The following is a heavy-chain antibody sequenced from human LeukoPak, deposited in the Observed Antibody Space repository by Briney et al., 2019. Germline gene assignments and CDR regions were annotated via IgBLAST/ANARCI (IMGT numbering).Heavy chain of an antibody. Sequence: GGSLRLSCAASGFTVSDNYMTWVRRAPGEGLEWVSSIYNTGATHYAESVKGRFTISRDNSKNTLFLQMNSLRAEDMAVYYCARIEWERLGRAFDIWGQGTMVTVSS. CDR2: IYNTGAT. J-gene: IGHJ3*02. V-gene: IGHV3-53*01. CDR1: GFTVSDNY. D-gene: IGHD1-26*01. CDR3: ARIEWERLGRAFDI.